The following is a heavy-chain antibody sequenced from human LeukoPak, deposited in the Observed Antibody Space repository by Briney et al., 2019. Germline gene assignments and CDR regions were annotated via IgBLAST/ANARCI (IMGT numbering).Heavy chain of an antibody. CDR1: GFMFSDYW. CDR3: TKDLNNDSSG. CDR2: IKTDGSAK. J-gene: IGHJ4*02. Sequence: PGGSLRLSCAAYGFMFSDYWMSWVRQAPGKGLECVANIKTDGSAKYYPDSVKGRFTVSRDNAKNSLYLQMNNMRVEDTAIYYCTKDLNNDSSGWGQGTLVTVSS. V-gene: IGHV3-7*01. D-gene: IGHD3-22*01.